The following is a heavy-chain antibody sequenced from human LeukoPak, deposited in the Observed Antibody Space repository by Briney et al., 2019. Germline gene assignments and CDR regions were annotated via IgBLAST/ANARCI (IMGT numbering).Heavy chain of an antibody. CDR1: GFTFSSYA. V-gene: IGHV3-64D*06. J-gene: IGHJ5*02. Sequence: GGSLRLSCSASGFTFSSYAMHWVRQAPGKGLEYVSAISGNGGSTYYADSVKGRFTISRDNSKNTLYLQMSSLRAEDTAVYYCVKSPYYDILTGYFNWFDPWGQGTLVTVSS. CDR2: ISGNGGST. CDR3: VKSPYYDILTGYFNWFDP. D-gene: IGHD3-9*01.